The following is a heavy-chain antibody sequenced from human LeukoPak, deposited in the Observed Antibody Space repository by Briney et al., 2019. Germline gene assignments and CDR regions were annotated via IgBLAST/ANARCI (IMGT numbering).Heavy chain of an antibody. CDR1: GFTFDDYS. V-gene: IGHV3-9*01. J-gene: IGHJ4*02. D-gene: IGHD6-6*01. Sequence: GGSLRLSCAASGFTFDDYSMHWVRQAQGKGLEWVSGISWNSGSIGYADSVKGRFTISRDNAKNSLYLQMNSLRAEDTALYYCAKGKSYIAARTFDYWGQGTLVTVSS. CDR2: ISWNSGSI. CDR3: AKGKSYIAARTFDY.